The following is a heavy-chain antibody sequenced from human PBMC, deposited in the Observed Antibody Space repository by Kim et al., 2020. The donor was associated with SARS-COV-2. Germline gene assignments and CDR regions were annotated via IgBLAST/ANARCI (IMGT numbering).Heavy chain of an antibody. D-gene: IGHD1-26*01. CDR1: GFTFSSYA. CDR2: ISGSGGST. CDR3: TRQVGATTTYFDY. J-gene: IGHJ4*02. V-gene: IGHV3-23*01. Sequence: GGSLRLSCAASGFTFSSYAMSWVRQAPGKGLEWVSAISGSGGSTYYADSVKGRFTISRDNSKNTLYLQMNSLRAEDTAVYYCTRQVGATTTYFDYWGQGTLVTVSS.